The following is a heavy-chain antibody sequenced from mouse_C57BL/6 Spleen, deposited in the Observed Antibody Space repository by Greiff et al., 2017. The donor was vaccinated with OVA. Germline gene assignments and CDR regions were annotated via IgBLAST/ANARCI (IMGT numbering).Heavy chain of an antibody. CDR2: IHPNSGST. J-gene: IGHJ4*01. D-gene: IGHD1-1*01. Sequence: QVQLQQPGAELVKPGASVKLSCKASGYTFTNYWMHWVKQRPGQGLEWIGMIHPNSGSTNYNEKFKSKATLTVDKSSRTAYMQLSSLTSDDSAVYYCARLMTTVVATEAMDYWGQGTSVTVSS. V-gene: IGHV1-64*01. CDR1: GYTFTNYW. CDR3: ARLMTTVVATEAMDY.